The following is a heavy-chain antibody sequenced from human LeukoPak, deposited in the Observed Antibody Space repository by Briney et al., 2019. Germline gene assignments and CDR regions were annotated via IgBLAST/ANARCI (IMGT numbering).Heavy chain of an antibody. J-gene: IGHJ4*02. Sequence: GGSLRLSCAASGFTFSSYSMNWVRQAPGKGLEWVSYISSSSSTIYYADSVKGRFTISRDNAKNSLYLQMNSLRAEDTAVYYCARETTPSGRFLEWLLYPGYFDYWGQGTLVTVSS. V-gene: IGHV3-48*01. CDR2: ISSSSSTI. CDR1: GFTFSSYS. D-gene: IGHD3-3*01. CDR3: ARETTPSGRFLEWLLYPGYFDY.